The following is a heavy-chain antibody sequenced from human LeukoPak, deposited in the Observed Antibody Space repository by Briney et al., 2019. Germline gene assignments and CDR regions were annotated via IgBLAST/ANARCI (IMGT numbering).Heavy chain of an antibody. D-gene: IGHD2-15*01. CDR2: ISASGRTT. CDR3: AKLCSGGSCYWNY. V-gene: IGHV3-23*01. J-gene: IGHJ4*02. Sequence: PGGSLRLSCAAAGFTFSSYAMSWVRQAPGTGLEWVSHISASGRTTDYADSVKGRFTISRDNSKNTVYLQMNSLRAEDTAVYYCAKLCSGGSCYWNYWGQGTLVTVSS. CDR1: GFTFSSYA.